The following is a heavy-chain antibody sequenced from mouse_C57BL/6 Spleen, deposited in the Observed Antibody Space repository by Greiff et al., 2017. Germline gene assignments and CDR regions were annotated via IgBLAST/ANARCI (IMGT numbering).Heavy chain of an antibody. CDR2: ISYSGST. D-gene: IGHD4-1*01. CDR3: ATGTGWYFEV. Sequence: EVKLQESGPGMVKPSQSLSLTCTVTGYSITSGYDWHWIRHFPGNTLEWMGYISYSGSTNYNPSLKSRISITHDTSKHHFFLKLNSVTTEDTATYYCATGTGWYFEVWGTGTTVTVSS. CDR1: GYSITSGYD. V-gene: IGHV3-1*01. J-gene: IGHJ1*03.